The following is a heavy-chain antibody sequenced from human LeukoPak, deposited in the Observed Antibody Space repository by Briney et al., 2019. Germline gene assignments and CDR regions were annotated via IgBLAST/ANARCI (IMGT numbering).Heavy chain of an antibody. CDR2: TGSTGGTT. V-gene: IGHV3-23*01. CDR1: GFNFGAYA. Sequence: PGGSLRLSCAASGFNFGAYAMSWVRQAPGKGLEWVSATGSTGGTTYYADSVKGRFTISRDNSKNTLYLQMNSLRAEDTALYYCARLGYSAYETYYFGYWGQGSLVTVSS. D-gene: IGHD5-12*01. J-gene: IGHJ4*02. CDR3: ARLGYSAYETYYFGY.